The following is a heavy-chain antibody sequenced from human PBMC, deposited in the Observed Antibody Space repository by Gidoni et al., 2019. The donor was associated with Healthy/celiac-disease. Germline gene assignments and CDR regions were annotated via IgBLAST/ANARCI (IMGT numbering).Heavy chain of an antibody. J-gene: IGHJ4*02. Sequence: QVQLVQSGAEVKKPGASVTVSCKASGYPFTGYYMHWVRQAPGQGLEWMGWINPNSGGTNYAQKFQGRVTMTRDTSISTAYMELSRLRSDDTAVYYCARDYYDSSGGLGYWGQGTLVTVSS. CDR3: ARDYYDSSGGLGY. D-gene: IGHD3-22*01. V-gene: IGHV1-2*02. CDR1: GYPFTGYY. CDR2: INPNSGGT.